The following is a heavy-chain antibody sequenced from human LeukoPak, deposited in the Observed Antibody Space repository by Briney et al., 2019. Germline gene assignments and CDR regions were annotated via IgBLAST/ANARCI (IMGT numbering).Heavy chain of an antibody. V-gene: IGHV3-23*01. CDR1: GFTFSSYA. CDR2: ISDNGGST. Sequence: GGSLRLSCAASGFTFSSYAMSWVRQAPEKGLEWVSSISDNGGSTYSADSVKGRFTISRDNSKNTLYLQMNSLRAEDTAVYYCAREFGLITSHWGQGTLVTVSS. CDR3: AREFGLITSH. J-gene: IGHJ1*01. D-gene: IGHD3/OR15-3a*01.